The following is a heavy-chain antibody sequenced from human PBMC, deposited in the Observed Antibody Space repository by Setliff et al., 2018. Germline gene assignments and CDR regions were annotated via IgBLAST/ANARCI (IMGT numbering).Heavy chain of an antibody. CDR2: FYHSGST. V-gene: IGHV4-59*08. CDR1: GASISSYY. CDR3: ARSSYYASGNSHNYYMDV. Sequence: KTSETLSLTCNVSGASISSYYWTWIRQPPGKGLEWIGYFYHSGSTNYNPSLKGRVTMTSDTSRNQLSLKLTSVSAADTAIYYCARSSYYASGNSHNYYMDVWGKGTAVTVSS. D-gene: IGHD3-10*01. J-gene: IGHJ6*03.